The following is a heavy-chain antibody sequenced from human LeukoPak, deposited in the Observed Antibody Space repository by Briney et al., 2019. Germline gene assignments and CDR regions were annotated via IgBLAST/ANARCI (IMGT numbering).Heavy chain of an antibody. J-gene: IGHJ6*03. V-gene: IGHV3-7*01. CDR1: GFTFSSYE. D-gene: IGHD3-10*01. CDR3: ARGSARRITMVRGLVNRYYMDV. CDR2: INQDGSEK. Sequence: GGSLRLSCAASGFTFSSYEMNWVRQAPGKGLEWVANINQDGSEKYYVDSVKGRFTISTDNTKNSLYLQMNCLRAEDTAMYYCARGSARRITMVRGLVNRYYMDVWGKGTTVTISS.